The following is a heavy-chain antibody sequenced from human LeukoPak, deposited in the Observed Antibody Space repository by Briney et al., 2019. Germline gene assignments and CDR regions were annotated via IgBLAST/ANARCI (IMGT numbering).Heavy chain of an antibody. Sequence: ASVKVSCKASGYTFTGYYMHWVRQAPGQGLEWMGWINPNSGGTNYAQKFQGRVTMTRDTSISTAHMELSRLRSDDTAVYYCARAGSSSRWVNDYWGQGTLVTVSS. CDR3: ARAGSSSRWVNDY. D-gene: IGHD6-13*01. CDR1: GYTFTGYY. CDR2: INPNSGGT. J-gene: IGHJ4*02. V-gene: IGHV1-2*02.